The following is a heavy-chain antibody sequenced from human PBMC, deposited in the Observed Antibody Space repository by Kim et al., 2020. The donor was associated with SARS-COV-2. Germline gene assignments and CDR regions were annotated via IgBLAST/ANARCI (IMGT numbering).Heavy chain of an antibody. J-gene: IGHJ6*02. Sequence: VKGRVTISRDNAKNSLYLQMNSLRAEDTAVYYCARDKWELLGYYYYGMDVWGQGTTVTVSS. D-gene: IGHD1-26*01. CDR3: ARDKWELLGYYYYGMDV. V-gene: IGHV3-11*06.